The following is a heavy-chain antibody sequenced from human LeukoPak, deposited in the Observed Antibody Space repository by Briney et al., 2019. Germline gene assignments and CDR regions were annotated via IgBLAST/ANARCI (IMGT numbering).Heavy chain of an antibody. CDR1: GFTFSSYA. Sequence: GGSLRLSCAASGFTFSSYAMTWVRQTPGKGLEWVSAISGGGGATYCADSVKGLFTISRDNSKNTLYLQMDSLRAEDTAIYYCAKSLAPCGGSCYEKYYFDYWGQGTLVTVSS. V-gene: IGHV3-23*01. CDR3: AKSLAPCGGSCYEKYYFDY. D-gene: IGHD2-15*01. J-gene: IGHJ4*02. CDR2: ISGGGGAT.